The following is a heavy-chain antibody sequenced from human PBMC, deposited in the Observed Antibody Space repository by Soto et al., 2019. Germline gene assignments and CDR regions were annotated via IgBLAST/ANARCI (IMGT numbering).Heavy chain of an antibody. V-gene: IGHV4-34*01. D-gene: IGHD2-8*01. J-gene: IGHJ3*02. CDR1: GGSFSGYY. Sequence: SENLSLTSAVYGGSFSGYYWSWIRQPPGRGLEWIGEINHSGSTNYNPSLKSRVTISVDTSKNQFSLKLSSVTAADTAVYYCARGGYYRDAFDIWGQGTMVTVSS. CDR2: INHSGST. CDR3: ARGGYYRDAFDI.